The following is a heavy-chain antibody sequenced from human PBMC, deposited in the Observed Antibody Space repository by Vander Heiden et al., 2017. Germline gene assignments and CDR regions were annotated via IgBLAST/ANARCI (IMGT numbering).Heavy chain of an antibody. CDR2: ISGSGRNT. V-gene: IGHV3-23*01. CDR3: AKRGGIGYYFDS. CDR1: GFTFSTSA. Sequence: EVQLLESVGGLVQPGGSLRLSCAASGFTFSTSAMSWVRQAPVKGLEWVSSISGSGRNTYYTDSVKGRFTISRDNSRNTLSLQMNSLRADDTAVYYCAKRGGIGYYFDSWGQGTLVTVSS. D-gene: IGHD3-16*01. J-gene: IGHJ4*02.